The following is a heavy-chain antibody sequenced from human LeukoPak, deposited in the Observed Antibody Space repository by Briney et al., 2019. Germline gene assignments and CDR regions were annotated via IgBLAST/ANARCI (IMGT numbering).Heavy chain of an antibody. Sequence: GGSLGLSCAASGFTFSDYAMTWIRQTPGKGLEWVSTISGSGISTYFADSVKGRFTISRDNSRNTLFLQMNSLRAEDTALFYCAKGDNNILTGYYNSFDSWGQGTLVTVSS. CDR3: AKGDNNILTGYYNSFDS. CDR1: GFTFSDYA. CDR2: ISGSGIST. D-gene: IGHD3-9*01. J-gene: IGHJ4*02. V-gene: IGHV3-23*01.